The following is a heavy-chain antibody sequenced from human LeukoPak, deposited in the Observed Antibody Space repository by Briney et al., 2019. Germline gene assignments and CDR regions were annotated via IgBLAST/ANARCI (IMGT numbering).Heavy chain of an antibody. J-gene: IGHJ4*02. D-gene: IGHD5-18*01. CDR3: TRDWDIQLWLPTMGY. Sequence: GESLRLSCAASGFTFSSYSMNWVRQAPGKGLEWVGFIRSKAYGGTTEYAASVKGRFTISRDDSKSIAYLQMNSLKTEDTAVYYCTRDWDIQLWLPTMGYWGQGTLVTVSS. CDR1: GFTFSSYS. CDR2: IRSKAYGGTT. V-gene: IGHV3-49*04.